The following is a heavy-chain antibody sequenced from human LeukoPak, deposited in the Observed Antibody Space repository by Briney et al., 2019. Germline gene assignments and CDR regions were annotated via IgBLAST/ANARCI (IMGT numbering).Heavy chain of an antibody. CDR1: GFTFSSYG. Sequence: GGSLRLSCAASGFTFSSYGMHWVRQAPGKGLEWVAVISYDGSNKYYADSVKGRFTISRDNSKNTLYLQMNSLRAEDTAVYYCAKGPDVYCSGGSCYPPNWFDPWGQGTLVTVSS. CDR3: AKGPDVYCSGGSCYPPNWFDP. CDR2: ISYDGSNK. V-gene: IGHV3-30*18. D-gene: IGHD2-15*01. J-gene: IGHJ5*02.